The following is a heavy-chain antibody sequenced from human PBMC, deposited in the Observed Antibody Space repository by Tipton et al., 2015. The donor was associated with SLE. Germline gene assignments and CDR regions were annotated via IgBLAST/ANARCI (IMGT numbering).Heavy chain of an antibody. CDR2: IYYSGFT. D-gene: IGHD3-22*01. J-gene: IGHJ4*02. CDR1: GGSVSSGSYS. V-gene: IGHV4-61*01. CDR3: ARAHGITMIVNY. Sequence: LRLSCTVSGGSVSSGSYSWSWIRQPPGKGLEWIGYIYYSGFTNYNPSLKSRVTISVDTSKNQFSLKLSSVTAADTAVYYCARAHGITMIVNYWGQGTLVTVSS.